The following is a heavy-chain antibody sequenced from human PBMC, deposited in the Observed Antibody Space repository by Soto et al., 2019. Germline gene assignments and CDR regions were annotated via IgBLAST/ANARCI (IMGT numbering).Heavy chain of an antibody. Sequence: QVQLQQWGAGLLKTSETLSLTCAVYGGSFSGYYWSWIRQPPGKGLEWIGEINHSGSTNYNPSLKSRVIISVXKSXNXFSLKLRSVTAADTAVYYCARQGVDIAAAYYYGMDVWGQGTTVTVSS. D-gene: IGHD6-13*01. CDR3: ARQGVDIAAAYYYGMDV. J-gene: IGHJ6*02. V-gene: IGHV4-34*01. CDR2: INHSGST. CDR1: GGSFSGYY.